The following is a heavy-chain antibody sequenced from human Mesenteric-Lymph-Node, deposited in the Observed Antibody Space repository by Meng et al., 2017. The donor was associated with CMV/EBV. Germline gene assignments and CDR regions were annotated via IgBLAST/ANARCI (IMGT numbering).Heavy chain of an antibody. D-gene: IGHD3-9*01. CDR1: GGSFSCYY. CDR3: ARGSSYDILTGYFDY. CDR2: INHSGST. Sequence: QVGSGLLKPCEDVSLTCAVYGGSFSCYYLNWIRQSPEKGLEWIGEINHSGSTTYNPSFTSRIIISVDTSTNQISLNMSSVTAADTAVYYCARGSSYDILTGYFDYWGQGALVTVSS. V-gene: IGHV4-34*02. J-gene: IGHJ4*02.